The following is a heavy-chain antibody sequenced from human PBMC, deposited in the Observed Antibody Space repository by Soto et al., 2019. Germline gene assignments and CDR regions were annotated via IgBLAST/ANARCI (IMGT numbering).Heavy chain of an antibody. CDR2: LSWNSGGI. J-gene: IGHJ4*02. D-gene: IGHD5-12*01. CDR1: GLNVGGYS. Sequence: GGSLRLSCAASGLNVGGYSMHWVRQAPGKGLEWVSGLSWNSGGIDYADSVKGRSTISRDNAKNLLYLQMNSLRVEDTALYYCVKLRYGGGSGNFDHWGQGTLVTVS. V-gene: IGHV3-9*01. CDR3: VKLRYGGGSGNFDH.